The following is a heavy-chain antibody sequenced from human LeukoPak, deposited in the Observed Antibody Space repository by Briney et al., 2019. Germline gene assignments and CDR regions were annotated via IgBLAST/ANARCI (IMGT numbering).Heavy chain of an antibody. V-gene: IGHV4-59*01. CDR2: IYYSGST. CDR3: ARTVCSSTSCWFDY. Sequence: SETLSLTCTVSGGSISSYYWSWIRQPPGKGLEWTGYIYYSGSTNYNPSLKSRVTISVGTSKNQFSLKLSSVTAADTAVYYCARTVCSSTSCWFDYWGQGTLVTVSS. J-gene: IGHJ4*02. CDR1: GGSISSYY. D-gene: IGHD2-2*01.